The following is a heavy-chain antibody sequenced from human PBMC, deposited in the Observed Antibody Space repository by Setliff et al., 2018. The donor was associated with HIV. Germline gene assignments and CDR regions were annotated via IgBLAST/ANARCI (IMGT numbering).Heavy chain of an antibody. V-gene: IGHV1-2*06. CDR1: EYTFTDYF. CDR2: IFPHNGAT. J-gene: IGHJ6*03. CDR3: ARIPCSGGNCNRPPNHYYMDV. Sequence: ASVKVSCKASEYTFTDYFIHWVRQATGQGLGWMGRIFPHNGATSVAEKFRGRVTMTRDTTISTGYMELRGLTSDDTAVYYCARIPCSGGNCNRPPNHYYMDVWGQGTTVTVSS. D-gene: IGHD6-19*01.